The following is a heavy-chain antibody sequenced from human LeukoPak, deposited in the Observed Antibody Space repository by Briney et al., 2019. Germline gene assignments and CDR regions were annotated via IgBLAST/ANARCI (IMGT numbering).Heavy chain of an antibody. CDR2: IYPGDSDT. V-gene: IGHV5-51*01. D-gene: IGHD6-19*01. Sequence: GESLEISWKGSGYSFTSYWIGWVRQLPGKGLEWMGIIYPGDSDTRYSPSFQGQVTISADKSISTAYLQWSSLKASDTAMYYCARLTPGYSSGWYAPIDYWGQGTLVTVSS. CDR3: ARLTPGYSSGWYAPIDY. J-gene: IGHJ4*02. CDR1: GYSFTSYW.